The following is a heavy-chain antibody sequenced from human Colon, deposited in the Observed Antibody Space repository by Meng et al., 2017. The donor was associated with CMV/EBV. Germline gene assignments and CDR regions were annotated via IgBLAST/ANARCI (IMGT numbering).Heavy chain of an antibody. V-gene: IGHV3-43*01. CDR1: GFYFDDHT. CDR3: VKGKDGYNDH. D-gene: IGHD5-24*01. CDR2: ITWDGGGT. J-gene: IGHJ4*02. Sequence: SCTDYGFYFDDHTMHWVRQGPGKGLEWVSLITWDGGGTYYADSVKGRFTISRDNSKNSLYLQMNSLTTEDAARYYCVKGKDGYNDHWGQGTLVTVSS.